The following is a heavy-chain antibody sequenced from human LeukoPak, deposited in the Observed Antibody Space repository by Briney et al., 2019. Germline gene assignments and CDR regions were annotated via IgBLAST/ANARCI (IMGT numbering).Heavy chain of an antibody. CDR3: ATLHGRYYYYGMDV. CDR1: GGSFSGYY. Sequence: SETLSLTCAVYGGSFSGYYWSWIRQPPGGGLEWIGQIYYSGSNAYNPSLKSRVTISVDTSKNQFSLNLTSVTAADTAVYYCATLHGRYYYYGMDVWGQGTTVTVS. J-gene: IGHJ6*02. CDR2: IYYSGSN. V-gene: IGHV4-59*01. D-gene: IGHD2-15*01.